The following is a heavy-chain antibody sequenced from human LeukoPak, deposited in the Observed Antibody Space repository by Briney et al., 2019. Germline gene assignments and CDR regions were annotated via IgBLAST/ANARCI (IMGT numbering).Heavy chain of an antibody. Sequence: SETLSLTCAVYGGSFSVYYWSWIRHPPGRGLEWVGEINHSVSTNYNPSLKSRVTRPVDTSKNQLSLTLSSVTAAETAVYYCARRSRSYDSSGYLRWFDPWGQGTLVTVSS. J-gene: IGHJ5*02. D-gene: IGHD3-22*01. V-gene: IGHV4-34*01. CDR1: GGSFSVYY. CDR3: ARRSRSYDSSGYLRWFDP. CDR2: INHSVST.